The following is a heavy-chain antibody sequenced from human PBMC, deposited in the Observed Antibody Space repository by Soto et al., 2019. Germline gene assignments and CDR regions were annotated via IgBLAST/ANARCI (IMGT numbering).Heavy chain of an antibody. J-gene: IGHJ5*02. CDR1: GASISSGGYY. V-gene: IGHV4-31*03. Sequence: QVQLQESGPGLVKPSQTLSLTCTVSGASISSGGYYWGWIRQHPGKGLEWIGYIYYSGSTYYNPSLKRRVAIAVDTSKNQFSLKLSSVTAADTAVYYCAREPSPWGQGTLVTVSS. CDR2: IYYSGST. CDR3: AREPSP.